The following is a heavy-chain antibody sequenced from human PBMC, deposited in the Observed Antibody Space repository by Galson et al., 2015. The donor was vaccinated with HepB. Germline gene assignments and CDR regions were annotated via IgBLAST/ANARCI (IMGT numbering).Heavy chain of an antibody. CDR2: VNAGNGNT. V-gene: IGHV1-3*01. Sequence: SVKVSCKASGYTFTSYAMHWVRQAPGQRLEWMGWVNAGNGNTKYSQKFQGRVTITRDTSASTAYMELSSLRSEDTAVYYCARSRWGYSSSQSPTLDYWGQGTLVTVSS. J-gene: IGHJ4*02. CDR3: ARSRWGYSSSQSPTLDY. D-gene: IGHD6-13*01. CDR1: GYTFTSYA.